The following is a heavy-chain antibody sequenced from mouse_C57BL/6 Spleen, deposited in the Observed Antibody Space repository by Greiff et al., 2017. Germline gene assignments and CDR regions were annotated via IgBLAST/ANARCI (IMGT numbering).Heavy chain of an antibody. CDR1: GFTFTDYY. D-gene: IGHD3-2*02. Sequence: EVMLVESGGGLVQPGGSLSLSCAASGFTFTDYYMSWVRQPPGKALEWLGFIRNKANGYTTESSESVKGRFTISRDNSQSILYLQMNALRAEDSATYYCARQLRLLDYAMDYWGQGTSVTVSS. CDR3: ARQLRLLDYAMDY. CDR2: IRNKANGYTT. V-gene: IGHV7-3*01. J-gene: IGHJ4*01.